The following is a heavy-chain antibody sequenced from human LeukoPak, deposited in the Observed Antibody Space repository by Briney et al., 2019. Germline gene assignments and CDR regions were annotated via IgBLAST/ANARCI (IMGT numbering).Heavy chain of an antibody. CDR1: GGTFSSYA. V-gene: IGHV1-69*13. Sequence: ASVKVSCKASGGTFSSYAISWVRQAPGQGLEWMGGIIPIFGTANYAQKFQGRVTITAGESTSTAYVELSSLRSEDTAVYYCASVRRGLRFLATAYYFDYWGQGTLVTVSS. J-gene: IGHJ4*02. D-gene: IGHD3-3*01. CDR3: ASVRRGLRFLATAYYFDY. CDR2: IIPIFGTA.